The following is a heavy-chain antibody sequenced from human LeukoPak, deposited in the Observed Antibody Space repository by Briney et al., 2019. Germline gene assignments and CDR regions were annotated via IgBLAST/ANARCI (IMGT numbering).Heavy chain of an antibody. CDR2: ISAYNGNT. CDR1: GYTFTSYG. CDR3: ARAPKFWSGYFAPLGEDG. V-gene: IGHV1-18*01. D-gene: IGHD3-3*01. Sequence: GASVKVSCKASGYTFTSYGISWVRQAPGQGLEWMGWISAYNGNTNYAQKLQGRVTMTTDTSTSTAYMELRSLRSDDTAVYYCARAPKFWSGYFAPLGEDGWGQGTLVTVSS. J-gene: IGHJ4*02.